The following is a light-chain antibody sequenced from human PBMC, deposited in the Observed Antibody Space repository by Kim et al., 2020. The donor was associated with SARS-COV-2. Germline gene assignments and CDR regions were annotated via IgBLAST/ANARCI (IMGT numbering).Light chain of an antibody. CDR1: SLRGYY. CDR3: NSRDSSGNHVL. Sequence: LGQTVSITCQGDSLRGYYASWFRQKSGQAPILVIHGDKNRPSGIPDRFSGSGSGNTASLTITGAQAEDEADYYCNSRDSSGNHVLFGGGTKLTVL. J-gene: IGLJ3*02. V-gene: IGLV3-19*01. CDR2: GDK.